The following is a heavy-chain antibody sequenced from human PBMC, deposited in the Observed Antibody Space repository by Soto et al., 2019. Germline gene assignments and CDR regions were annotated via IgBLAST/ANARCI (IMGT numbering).Heavy chain of an antibody. J-gene: IGHJ4*02. CDR1: GFTFSSSW. CDR2: IKADGSEN. Sequence: EVQLVESGGGLVQPGWSLRLSCAASGFTFSSSWMSWVRQAPGKRLEWVARIKADGSENYSVDSVKGRFTMSRDNAKNSLYLQMNSLRAEDTAVYYCARGGGLMPGDWGQGTLVTVSS. CDR3: ARGGGLMPGD. V-gene: IGHV3-7*05. D-gene: IGHD3-16*01.